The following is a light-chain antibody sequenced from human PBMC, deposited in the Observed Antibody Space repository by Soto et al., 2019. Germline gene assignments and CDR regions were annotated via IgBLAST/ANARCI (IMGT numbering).Light chain of an antibody. CDR2: DAS. V-gene: IGKV3-11*01. Sequence: EIVLTQSPATLSLSPGDRASLSCRASQSVGSYLAWYQQKPGQAPRLLIYDASHRATGIPARFSGSGSGTHFTLTTSSLEPEDFAVYYCQQRSSWPSYSFGQGTKLEIK. J-gene: IGKJ2*01. CDR1: QSVGSY. CDR3: QQRSSWPSYS.